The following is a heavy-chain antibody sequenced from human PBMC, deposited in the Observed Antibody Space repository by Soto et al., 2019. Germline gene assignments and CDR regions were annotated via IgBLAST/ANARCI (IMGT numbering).Heavy chain of an antibody. J-gene: IGHJ4*02. CDR3: AKEYSVVGATLSY. D-gene: IGHD1-26*01. CDR2: ISYDGSNK. V-gene: IGHV3-30*18. Sequence: GGSLRLSCAASGFTFSSYVMHWVRQAPGKGLEWVAVISYDGSNKYYADSVKGRFTISRDNSKNTLYLQMNSLRAEDTAVYYCAKEYSVVGATLSYWGQGTLVTVSS. CDR1: GFTFSSYV.